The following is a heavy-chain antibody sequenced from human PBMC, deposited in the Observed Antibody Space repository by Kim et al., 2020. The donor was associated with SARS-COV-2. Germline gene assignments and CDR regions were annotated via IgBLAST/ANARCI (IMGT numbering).Heavy chain of an antibody. J-gene: IGHJ6*02. CDR1: GFTFSSYG. CDR2: IWYDGSNK. Sequence: GGSLRLSCAASGFTFSSYGMHWVRQAPGKGLEWVAVIWYDGSNKYYAYSVKGRFTISRDNSKNTLYLQMNSLRAEDTAVYYCARDPAAGTLDYGMDVWGQGTTVTVSS. D-gene: IGHD6-13*01. CDR3: ARDPAAGTLDYGMDV. V-gene: IGHV3-33*01.